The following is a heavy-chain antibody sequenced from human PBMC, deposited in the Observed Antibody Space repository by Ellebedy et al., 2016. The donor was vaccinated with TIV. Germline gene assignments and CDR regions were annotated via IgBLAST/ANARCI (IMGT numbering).Heavy chain of an antibody. D-gene: IGHD1-26*01. Sequence: MPGGSLRLSCAVYGGSFSGYYWSWIRQPPGKGLEWIGEINHSGSTNYNPSLKSRVTVSVDTSKNQFSLKLSSVTAADTAVYYCARHYSGSLPGRDWGQGTLVTVSS. J-gene: IGHJ4*02. CDR3: ARHYSGSLPGRD. CDR2: INHSGST. CDR1: GGSFSGYY. V-gene: IGHV4-34*01.